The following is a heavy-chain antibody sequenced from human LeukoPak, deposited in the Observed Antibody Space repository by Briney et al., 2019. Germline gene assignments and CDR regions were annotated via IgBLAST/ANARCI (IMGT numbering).Heavy chain of an antibody. Sequence: SDTLSLTCVVSGYSISSSKWWGWIRQPPGKGLEWIGYIYYSGSTYYNPSLKPRVTMSVDTSKNQFSLKLTSVTAVDTAIYYCARTRDSDMYYFDSWGQGTLVTVS. V-gene: IGHV4-28*01. CDR3: ARTRDSDMYYFDS. D-gene: IGHD5-24*01. CDR2: IYYSGST. J-gene: IGHJ4*02. CDR1: GYSISSSKW.